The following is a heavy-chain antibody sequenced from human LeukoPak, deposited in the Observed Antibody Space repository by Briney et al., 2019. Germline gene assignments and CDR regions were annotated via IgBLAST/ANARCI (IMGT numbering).Heavy chain of an antibody. Sequence: GGSLRLSCAASGFTFSSYAMRWVRQAPGKGLEWVSAISGSGGSTYYADSVKGRFTISRDNSKNTLYLQMNSLRAEDTAVYYCAKYYDSSGYASWFDPWGQGTLVTVSS. CDR3: AKYYDSSGYASWFDP. CDR2: ISGSGGST. V-gene: IGHV3-23*01. D-gene: IGHD3-22*01. J-gene: IGHJ5*02. CDR1: GFTFSSYA.